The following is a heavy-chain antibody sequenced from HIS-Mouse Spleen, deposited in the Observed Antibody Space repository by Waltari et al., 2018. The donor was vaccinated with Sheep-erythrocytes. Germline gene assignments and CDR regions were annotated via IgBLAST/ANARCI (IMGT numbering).Heavy chain of an antibody. CDR3: ARGAFDI. CDR1: GFTFSSYA. CDR2: ISYDGSNK. V-gene: IGHV3-30-3*01. Sequence: QVQLVESGGGVVQPGRSLRLSCAPSGFTFSSYAMHWVRQAPGKGLEWVAVISYDGSNKYYADSVKGRFTIYRDNSKNTLYLQMNSLRAEDTAVYYCARGAFDIWGQGTMVTVSS. J-gene: IGHJ3*02.